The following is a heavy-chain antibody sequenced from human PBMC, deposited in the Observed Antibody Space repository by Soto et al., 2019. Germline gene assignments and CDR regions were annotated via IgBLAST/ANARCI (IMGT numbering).Heavy chain of an antibody. CDR1: GFTFSTYW. D-gene: IGHD2-15*01. V-gene: IGHV3-7*01. CDR2: INQDGRDF. J-gene: IGHJ5*02. Sequence: ELQLVESGGGLVQPGGSLRLSCGASGFTFSTYWMSWVRQAPGKGLEWVANINQDGRDFYYVDSVKGRFTISRDNAKNSLYLQMNSLGVEDTAVYYCARDEFVAIGHNWFDPWGQGTLVTVSS. CDR3: ARDEFVAIGHNWFDP.